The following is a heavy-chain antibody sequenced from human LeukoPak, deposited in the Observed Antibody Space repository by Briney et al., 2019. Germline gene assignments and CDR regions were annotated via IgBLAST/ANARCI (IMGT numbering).Heavy chain of an antibody. CDR2: ISDGTDT. Sequence: GGSLRLSCATSGFTLSSFYMHWVRQRPGKGLVWVSRISDGTDTMYADSAKGRFTISRDNTKNTVYLQMNNLGAEDTAVYYCARGAWGYSVHFDNWGQGALVTVSS. J-gene: IGHJ4*02. CDR1: GFTLSSFY. V-gene: IGHV3-74*03. D-gene: IGHD3-16*01. CDR3: ARGAWGYSVHFDN.